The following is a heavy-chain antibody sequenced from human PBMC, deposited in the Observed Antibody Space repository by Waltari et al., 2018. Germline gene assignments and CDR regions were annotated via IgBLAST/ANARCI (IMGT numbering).Heavy chain of an antibody. J-gene: IGHJ1*01. V-gene: IGHV3-23*01. CDR3: ARHLYGIDYLELDT. CDR2: ISDSGVVR. Sequence: DVQLLESGGGLAPPGGSLRLPCVASGFNPANHAMSWVRQAPGKGLEWVSGISDSGVVRNYADSVKGRFTVSRDNSINTVFLQINSLTAEDTAIYYCARHLYGIDYLELDTWGRGTLVTVSS. D-gene: IGHD3-10*01. CDR1: GFNPANHA.